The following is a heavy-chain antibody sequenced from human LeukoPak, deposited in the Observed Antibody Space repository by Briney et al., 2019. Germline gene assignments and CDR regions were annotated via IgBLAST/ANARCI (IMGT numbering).Heavy chain of an antibody. CDR3: ASTTVADNPESSPFDY. CDR2: IYYSGST. D-gene: IGHD4-23*01. J-gene: IGHJ4*02. Sequence: SETLSLTCTVSGGSISSYYWSWIRQPPGKGLERIGYIYYSGSTNYNPSLKSRVTISVDTSKNQFSLKLSSVTAADTAVYYCASTTVADNPESSPFDYWGQGTLVTVSS. CDR1: GGSISSYY. V-gene: IGHV4-59*01.